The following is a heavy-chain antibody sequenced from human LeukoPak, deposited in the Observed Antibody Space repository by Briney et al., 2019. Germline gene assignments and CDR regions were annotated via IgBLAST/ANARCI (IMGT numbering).Heavy chain of an antibody. D-gene: IGHD2-2*01. J-gene: IGHJ6*03. Sequence: SQTLSLTCTVSGGSISSGDYYWSWICQPPGKGLEWIGYIYYSGGTYYNPSLKSRVTISVDTSKNQFSLKLSSVTAADTAVYYCARGRKDIVVVPAASPLLYYYYYYMDVWGKGTTVTVSS. CDR1: GGSISSGDYY. CDR2: IYYSGGT. V-gene: IGHV4-30-4*08. CDR3: ARGRKDIVVVPAASPLLYYYYYYMDV.